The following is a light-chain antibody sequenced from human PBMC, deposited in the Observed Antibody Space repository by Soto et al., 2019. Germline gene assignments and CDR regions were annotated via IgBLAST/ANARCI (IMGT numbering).Light chain of an antibody. CDR1: SSDVGGYNY. CDR3: SSYTSSSTLPSYV. Sequence: QSALTQPASVSGSPGQSITISCTGTSSDVGGYNYVSWYQQHPGKAPKLMIYDVSNRPSGVSNRFSGSKSGNTASLTISGLQAEDEADYYCSSYTSSSTLPSYVFGTGTQLTVL. V-gene: IGLV2-14*01. CDR2: DVS. J-gene: IGLJ1*01.